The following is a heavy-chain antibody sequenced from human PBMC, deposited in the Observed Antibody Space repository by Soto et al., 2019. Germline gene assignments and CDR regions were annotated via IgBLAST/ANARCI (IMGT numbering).Heavy chain of an antibody. Sequence: QTGGSLRLSCAASGFTVSSNYMSWVRQAPGKGLEWVSVIYSGGSTYYADSVKGRFTISRDNSKNTLYLQMNSLRAEDTAVYYCARDRGGSSSNDYYYGMDVWGQGTTVTVSS. V-gene: IGHV3-53*01. J-gene: IGHJ6*02. CDR2: IYSGGST. CDR1: GFTVSSNY. D-gene: IGHD6-6*01. CDR3: ARDRGGSSSNDYYYGMDV.